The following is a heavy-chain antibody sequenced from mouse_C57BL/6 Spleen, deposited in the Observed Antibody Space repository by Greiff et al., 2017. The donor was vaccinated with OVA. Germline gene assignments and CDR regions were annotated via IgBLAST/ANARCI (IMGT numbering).Heavy chain of an antibody. CDR2: IDPETGGT. J-gene: IGHJ3*01. V-gene: IGHV1-15*01. D-gene: IGHD4-1*01. CDR3: TRRWDGGFAY. Sequence: VKLQESGAELVRPGASVTLSCKASGYTFTDYEMHWVKQTPVHGLEWIGAIDPETGGTAYNQKFKGKAILTADKSSSAAYMELRSLTSEDSAVYYCTRRWDGGFAYWGQGTLVTVSA. CDR1: GYTFTDYE.